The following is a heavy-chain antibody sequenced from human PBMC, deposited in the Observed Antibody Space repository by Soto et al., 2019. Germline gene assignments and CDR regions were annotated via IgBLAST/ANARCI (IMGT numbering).Heavy chain of an antibody. CDR1: GFTFSSYS. CDR2: ISSSSSTI. V-gene: IGHV3-48*01. D-gene: IGHD4-17*01. CDR3: ARDKVGDGDYVGYMDV. Sequence: GGSLRLSCAASGFTFSSYSMNWVRQAPGKGLEWVSYISSSSSTIYYADSVKGRFTISRDNAKNSLYLQMNSLRAEDTAVYYCARDKVGDGDYVGYMDVWGKGTTVTVSS. J-gene: IGHJ6*03.